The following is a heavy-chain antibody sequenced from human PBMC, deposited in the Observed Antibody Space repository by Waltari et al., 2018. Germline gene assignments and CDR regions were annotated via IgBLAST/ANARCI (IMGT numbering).Heavy chain of an antibody. D-gene: IGHD6-13*01. V-gene: IGHV3-48*04. CDR3: ARAVSSFVSDY. CDR2: IRSSSSTI. J-gene: IGHJ4*02. CDR1: GFTFSSYS. Sequence: EVQLVESGGGLVQPGGSLRLSCAASGFTFSSYSMNWVRQAPGKGLEWVSYIRSSSSTIYYADSVKGRFTISRDNAKNSLYLQMNSLRAEDTAVYYCARAVSSFVSDYWGQGTLVTVSS.